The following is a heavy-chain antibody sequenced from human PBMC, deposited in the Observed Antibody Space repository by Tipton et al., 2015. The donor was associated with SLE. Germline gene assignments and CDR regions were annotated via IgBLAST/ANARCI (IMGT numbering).Heavy chain of an antibody. Sequence: RSLRLSCAASGFTFSSYAMHWVRQAPGKGLEWVAVISYDGSNKYYADSVKGRFTISRDNSKNTLYLQMNSLRAEDTAGYYCARDRAAAAGLDYWGQGTLVTVSS. CDR2: ISYDGSNK. J-gene: IGHJ4*02. CDR1: GFTFSSYA. CDR3: ARDRAAAAGLDY. V-gene: IGHV3-30*04. D-gene: IGHD6-13*01.